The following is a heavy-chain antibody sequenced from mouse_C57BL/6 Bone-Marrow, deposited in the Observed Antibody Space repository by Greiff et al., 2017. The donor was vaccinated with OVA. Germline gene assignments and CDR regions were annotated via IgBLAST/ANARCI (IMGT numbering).Heavy chain of an antibody. Sequence: EVQLVESGGGLVQSGRSLRLSCATSGFTFSDFYMEWVRQAPGKGLEWIAASRNKANDYTTEYSASVKGRFIVSRDTSQSILYLQMNALRAEDTAIYYCARDAGISWFAYWGQGTLVTVSA. V-gene: IGHV7-1*01. J-gene: IGHJ3*01. CDR1: GFTFSDFY. CDR3: ARDAGISWFAY. CDR2: SRNKANDYTT.